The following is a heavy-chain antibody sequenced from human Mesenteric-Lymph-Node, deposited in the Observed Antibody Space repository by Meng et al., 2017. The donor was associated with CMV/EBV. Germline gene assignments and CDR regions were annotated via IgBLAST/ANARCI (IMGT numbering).Heavy chain of an antibody. CDR2: INGDGGNT. Sequence: GESLKISCAASGFTFSSFWMHWVRQAPGKGLVWVSRINGDGGNTNYADSVRGRFTISRDNAKNTLYLQMNSLRAEDTAVYYCARDPQFGALDYWGQGMLVTVSS. CDR1: GFTFSSFW. V-gene: IGHV3-74*01. J-gene: IGHJ4*02. D-gene: IGHD1-26*01. CDR3: ARDPQFGALDY.